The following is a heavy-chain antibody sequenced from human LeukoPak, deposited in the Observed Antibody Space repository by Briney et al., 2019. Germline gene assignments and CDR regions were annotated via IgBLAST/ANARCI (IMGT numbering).Heavy chain of an antibody. J-gene: IGHJ6*04. V-gene: IGHV3-21*01. D-gene: IGHD3-10*02. CDR2: ISSSSSYI. CDR3: AELGITMIGGV. Sequence: PGGSLRLSCAASGFIFNTYNMNWVRQAPGKGLEWVSSISSSSSYIYYADSVKGRFTISRDNAKNSLYLQMNSLRAEDTAVYYCAELGITMIGGVWGKGTTVTISS. CDR1: GFIFNTYN.